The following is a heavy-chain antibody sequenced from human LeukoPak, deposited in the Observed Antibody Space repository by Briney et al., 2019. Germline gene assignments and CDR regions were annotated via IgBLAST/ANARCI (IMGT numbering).Heavy chain of an antibody. CDR1: GYTFTSYD. Sequence: ASVKVSCKASGYTFTSYDINWVRQATGQGLEWMGWMNPNSGNTGYAQKFQGRVTMTRNTSTSTAYMELSSLRSEDTAVYYCARKVLRYDFWSGYYTGDYYYMDVWGKGTTVTVSS. V-gene: IGHV1-8*01. CDR2: MNPNSGNT. CDR3: ARKVLRYDFWSGYYTGDYYYMDV. J-gene: IGHJ6*03. D-gene: IGHD3-3*01.